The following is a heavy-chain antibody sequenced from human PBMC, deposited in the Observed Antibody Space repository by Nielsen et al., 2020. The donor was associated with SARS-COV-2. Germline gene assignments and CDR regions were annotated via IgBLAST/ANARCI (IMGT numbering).Heavy chain of an antibody. Sequence: GGSLRLSCAAPGFTFDDYGMSWVRQAPGKGLEWVSGINWSGDNTGYADSMKGRFTISRDNAKKSLYLQMNSLRAEDTAIYYCARLVGVGGYYYGMDVWGQGTTVTVSS. D-gene: IGHD3-16*01. CDR3: ARLVGVGGYYYGMDV. V-gene: IGHV3-20*04. J-gene: IGHJ6*02. CDR2: INWSGDNT. CDR1: GFTFDDYG.